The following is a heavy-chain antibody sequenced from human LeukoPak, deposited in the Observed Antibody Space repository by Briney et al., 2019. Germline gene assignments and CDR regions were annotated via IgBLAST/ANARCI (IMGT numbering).Heavy chain of an antibody. CDR1: GYTLTELS. V-gene: IGHV1-24*01. CDR2: FDPEDGET. Sequence: ASVTVSCKVSGYTLTELSMHWVRQAPGKGLEWMGVFDPEDGETIYAQKFQGRVTMTEDTSTDTGYMELSSLRSEDTAVYYCATDQRGAGLGFVYGSGSFNGLDVWGQGTTVTVSS. J-gene: IGHJ6*02. CDR3: ATDQRGAGLGFVYGSGSFNGLDV. D-gene: IGHD3-10*01.